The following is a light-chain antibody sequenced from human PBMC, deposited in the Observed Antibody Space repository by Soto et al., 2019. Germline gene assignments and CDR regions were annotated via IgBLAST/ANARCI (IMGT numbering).Light chain of an antibody. CDR2: KVA. J-gene: IGKJ2*01. CDR1: QSLVYSDGNAY. CDR3: MQGTRWPPYT. Sequence: DVVMTQSPLSLPVTLGQPASISCRSSQSLVYSDGNAYLNWFHQRPGQSPRRLIYKVAYRDSGVPDRFSGSGSGTDFTLKISRVEADDVGVYYCMQGTRWPPYTFGQGTKLEIK. V-gene: IGKV2-30*01.